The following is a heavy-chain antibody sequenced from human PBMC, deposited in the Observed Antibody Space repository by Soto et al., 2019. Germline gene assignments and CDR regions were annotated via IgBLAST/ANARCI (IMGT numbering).Heavy chain of an antibody. CDR3: ARGRDGYNYGLDYYYYGMDV. J-gene: IGHJ6*02. CDR2: IIPIFGTA. V-gene: IGHV1-69*01. CDR1: GGTFSSYA. Sequence: QVQLVQSGAEVKKPGSSVKVSCKASGGTFSSYAISWVRQAPGQGLEWMGGIIPIFGTANYAQKFQGRVTITADESTSTAYMELSSLRSEDTAVYYCARGRDGYNYGLDYYYYGMDVWGQGTTVTVSS. D-gene: IGHD5-12*01.